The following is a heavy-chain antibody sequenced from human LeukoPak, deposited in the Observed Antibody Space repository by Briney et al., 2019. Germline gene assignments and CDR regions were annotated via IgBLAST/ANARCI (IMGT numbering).Heavy chain of an antibody. CDR3: ATLTGTTYPYYFDF. D-gene: IGHD1-20*01. J-gene: IGHJ4*02. V-gene: IGHV4-59*01. Sequence: PSETLSLTCTVSGASIRHYYWSWIRQPPGKGLEWIGNLYHSGSPNYNPSLKSRVTISIDTAKNQFSLRLRSVTAADTAVYYCATLTGTTYPYYFDFWGQPTLVTVSS. CDR2: LYHSGSP. CDR1: GASIRHYY.